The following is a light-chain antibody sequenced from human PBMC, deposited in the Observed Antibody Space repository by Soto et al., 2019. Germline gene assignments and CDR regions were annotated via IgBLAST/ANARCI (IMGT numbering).Light chain of an antibody. CDR1: SSDVGSYKD. J-gene: IGLJ1*01. Sequence: QSALTQPRSVSGSPGQSVTISCTGTSSDVGSYKDVSWYQHHPGKVPKLMIYDVSERPSGVPDRFSGSKSGNTASLTISGLQAEDEANYYCCAYADTFYFFGTGTKLTVL. CDR2: DVS. V-gene: IGLV2-11*01. CDR3: CAYADTFYF.